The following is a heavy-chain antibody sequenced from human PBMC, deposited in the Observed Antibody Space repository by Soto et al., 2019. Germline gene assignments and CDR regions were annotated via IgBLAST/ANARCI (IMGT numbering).Heavy chain of an antibody. CDR1: GYSFTTYG. J-gene: IGHJ6*02. CDR3: AREGYYSGSESYSPPRYYGMDV. CDR2: ISDYNGNT. D-gene: IGHD3-10*01. Sequence: QVQLVQSGAEVKKPGASMKVSCKASGYSFTTYGISWVRQAPGQGLEWMGWISDYNGNTNYEKKFQGRVTMTTDTSTRAAYMELKSLRADDTAVYYCAREGYYSGSESYSPPRYYGMDVWGQGTTVTVS. V-gene: IGHV1-18*01.